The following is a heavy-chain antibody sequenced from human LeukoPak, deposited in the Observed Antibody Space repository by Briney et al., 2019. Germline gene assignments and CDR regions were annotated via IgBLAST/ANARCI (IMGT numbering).Heavy chain of an antibody. CDR1: GGSISSYY. D-gene: IGHD4-23*01. Sequence: KASETLSLTCTVSGGSISSYYWSWVRQPAGKGLEWIGRIYASGNTNYNPSLKSRVAMSVDTSKNQFSLKLRSVTAADTAVYYCASYGGNSVNAFDIWGQGTMVTVSS. V-gene: IGHV4-4*07. CDR3: ASYGGNSVNAFDI. CDR2: IYASGNT. J-gene: IGHJ3*02.